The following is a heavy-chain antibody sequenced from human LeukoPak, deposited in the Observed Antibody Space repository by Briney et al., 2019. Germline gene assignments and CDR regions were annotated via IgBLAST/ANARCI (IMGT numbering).Heavy chain of an antibody. V-gene: IGHV1-3*01. J-gene: IGHJ6*04. D-gene: IGHD2-2*01. Sequence: GASVKVSCKASGFTFTSYAMRWVRRAPGQRLEWMGWINAGNGNTKYSQKFQGRVTITRDTSASTAYMELSSLRSEDTAVYYCARGGEDCSSTSFYAGYYYGMDVWGKGTTVTVSS. CDR3: ARGGEDCSSTSFYAGYYYGMDV. CDR2: INAGNGNT. CDR1: GFTFTSYA.